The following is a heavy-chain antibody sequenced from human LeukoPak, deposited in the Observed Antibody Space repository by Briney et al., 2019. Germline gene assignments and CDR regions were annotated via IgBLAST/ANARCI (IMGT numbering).Heavy chain of an antibody. J-gene: IGHJ3*02. CDR3: ARDYILPLETDNGDGFAI. CDR2: VTPSHTTR. CDR1: GYTFGQYS. V-gene: IGHV1-18*01. D-gene: IGHD3-3*02. Sequence: GASVKVSCKASGYTFGQYSISWVRQAPGKGFEWMGWVTPSHTTRVYAQEFQGRVTMTADTNTNTVSMELRSLRFDDTAVYFCARDYILPLETDNGDGFAIWGQGPVVTVSS.